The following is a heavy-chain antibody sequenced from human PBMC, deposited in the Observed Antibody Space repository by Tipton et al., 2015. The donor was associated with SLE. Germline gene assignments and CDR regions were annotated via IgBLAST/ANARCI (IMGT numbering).Heavy chain of an antibody. J-gene: IGHJ4*02. CDR3: ARGYSSSSPPDY. Sequence: SLRLSCAASGFTFSSYSMNWVRQAPGKGLEWVSAISGSGGSTYYADSVKGRFTISRDNSKNTLYLQMNSLRAEDTAVYYCARGYSSSSPPDYWGQGTLVTVSS. V-gene: IGHV3-23*01. D-gene: IGHD6-6*01. CDR1: GFTFSSYS. CDR2: ISGSGGST.